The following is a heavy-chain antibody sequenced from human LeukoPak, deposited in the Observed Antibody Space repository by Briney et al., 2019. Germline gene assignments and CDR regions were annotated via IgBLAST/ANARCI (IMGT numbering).Heavy chain of an antibody. CDR1: GFSFSTYW. CDR3: VRDFSGAVDS. V-gene: IGHV3-74*01. D-gene: IGHD1-26*01. CDR2: INEDGTTI. J-gene: IGHJ4*02. Sequence: GGSLRLSCAASGFSFSTYWMHWVRQVPGRGLVWVSRINEDGTTITYADSVKGRFTISRDDAKNTLYLQMNSLRADDAAIYYCVRDFSGAVDSWGQGTLVTVSS.